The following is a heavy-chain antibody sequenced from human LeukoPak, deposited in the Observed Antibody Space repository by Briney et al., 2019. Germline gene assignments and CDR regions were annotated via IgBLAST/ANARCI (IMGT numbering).Heavy chain of an antibody. CDR1: GFTFSSYW. CDR2: INTDGSST. J-gene: IGHJ3*02. CDR3: ARVAPYSSSWYRDGNAFDI. D-gene: IGHD6-13*01. V-gene: IGHV3-74*01. Sequence: GGSLRLSCAASGFTFSSYWMHWVRQAPGKGLVWVSRINTDGSSTSYADSVKGRFTISRDNAKNTLYLQMNSLRAEDTAVYYCARVAPYSSSWYRDGNAFDIWGQGTMVTVSS.